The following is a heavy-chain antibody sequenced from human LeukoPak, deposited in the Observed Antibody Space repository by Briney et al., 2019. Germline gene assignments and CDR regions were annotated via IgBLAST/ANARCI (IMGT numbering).Heavy chain of an antibody. V-gene: IGHV5-51*01. CDR1: RYSFTSYW. D-gene: IGHD3-22*01. CDR3: ARQLSYYYDSSGYFLDY. J-gene: IGHJ4*02. CDR2: IYPGDSDT. Sequence: GESLKISCKGSRYSFTSYWIGWVRQMPGRGLEWMGIIYPGDSDTRYSPSFQGQVTISADKSISTAYLQWSSLKASDTAMYYCARQLSYYYDSSGYFLDYWGQGTLVTVSS.